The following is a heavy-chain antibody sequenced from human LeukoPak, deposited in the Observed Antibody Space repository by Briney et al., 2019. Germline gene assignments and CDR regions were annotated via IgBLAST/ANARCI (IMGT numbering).Heavy chain of an antibody. J-gene: IGHJ4*02. CDR3: ARQSQVWGGTRAWTFDY. D-gene: IGHD3/OR15-3a*01. V-gene: IGHV4-39*01. CDR2: IYYSGST. Sequence: TSETLSLTCTVSGGSISSSSYYWGWIRQPPGKGLEWIGSIYYSGSTYSNPSLKSRVTISVDTSKSQFSLKLSSVTAADTAVYYCARQSQVWGGTRAWTFDYWGQGTLVTVSS. CDR1: GGSISSSSYY.